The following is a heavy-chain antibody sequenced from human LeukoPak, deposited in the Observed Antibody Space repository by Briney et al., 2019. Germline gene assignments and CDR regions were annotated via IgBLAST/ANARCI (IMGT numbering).Heavy chain of an antibody. Sequence: ASVRVSCKASGYTFTGYYMHWVRQAPGQGLKWMGWINPNSGGTNYAQKFQGRVTMTRDTSIGTAYMELSRLRSDDTAVYYCARLYNYYDSSGYHYYYYMDVWGKGTTVTVSS. J-gene: IGHJ6*03. CDR3: ARLYNYYDSSGYHYYYYMDV. CDR1: GYTFTGYY. D-gene: IGHD3-22*01. CDR2: INPNSGGT. V-gene: IGHV1-2*02.